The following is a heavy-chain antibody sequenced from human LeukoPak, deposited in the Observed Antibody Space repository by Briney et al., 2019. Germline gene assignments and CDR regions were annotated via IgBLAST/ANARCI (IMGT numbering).Heavy chain of an antibody. CDR2: ISGSGGST. CDR3: ASSTVVVPAARYYYYGMDV. CDR1: GFTFSSYA. J-gene: IGHJ6*02. Sequence: GGSLRLSCAASGFTFSSYAMSWVRQAPGKGLEWVSAISGSGGSTYYADSVKGRFTISRDNAKNSLYLQMNSLRAEDTAVYYCASSTVVVPAARYYYYGMDVWGQGTTVTVSS. D-gene: IGHD2-2*01. V-gene: IGHV3-23*01.